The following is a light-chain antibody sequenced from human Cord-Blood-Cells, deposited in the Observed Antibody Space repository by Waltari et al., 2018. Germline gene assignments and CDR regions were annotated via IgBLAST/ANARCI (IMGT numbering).Light chain of an antibody. CDR3: QQSYSTPWT. CDR1: QSISSY. J-gene: IGKJ1*01. V-gene: IGKV1-39*01. CDR2: AAS. Sequence: DIQMTQSPSSLSASVGDRVTITCRASQSISSYLNWYQQKPGKAPKLLIYAASSLQSGVPSRFSGSGSGTDFTLTISSLQPEDFATYYCQQSYSTPWTFGXGTXVE.